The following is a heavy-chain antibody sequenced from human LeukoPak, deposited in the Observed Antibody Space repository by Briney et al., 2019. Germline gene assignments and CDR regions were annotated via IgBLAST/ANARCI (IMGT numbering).Heavy chain of an antibody. V-gene: IGHV4-59*01. CDR2: IYYSGST. CDR1: GGSISSYY. D-gene: IGHD3-3*01. CDR3: ASYDFWSGRAEYFQH. J-gene: IGHJ1*01. Sequence: SETLSLTCTVSGGSISSYYWSWIRQPPGKGLEWIGYIYYSGSTNYNPSLKSRVTISVDTSKNQFSLKLNSVTAADTAVYYCASYDFWSGRAEYFQHWGQGTLVTVSS.